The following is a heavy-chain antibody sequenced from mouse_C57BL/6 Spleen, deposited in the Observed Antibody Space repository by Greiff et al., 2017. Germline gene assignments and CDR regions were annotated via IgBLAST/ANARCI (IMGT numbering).Heavy chain of an antibody. Sequence: VQLQQPGAELVKPGASVKLSCKASGYTFTSYWMQRVKQRPGQGLEWIGEIDPSDSYTNYNHKFKGKATLTVDTSSSTAYMQLSSLTSEDSAVYYCARGPHYGSSVYYYAKDCWGQGPTVTVAS. CDR3: ARGPHYGSSVYYYAKDC. V-gene: IGHV1-50*01. CDR2: IDPSDSYT. J-gene: IGHJ4*01. CDR1: GYTFTSYW. D-gene: IGHD1-1*01.